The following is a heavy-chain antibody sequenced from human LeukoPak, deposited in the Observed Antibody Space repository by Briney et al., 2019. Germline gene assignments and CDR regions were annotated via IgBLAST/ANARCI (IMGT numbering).Heavy chain of an antibody. CDR1: GYTFTSYD. D-gene: IGHD4-17*01. V-gene: IGHV1-8*01. CDR2: MNPNSGNT. Sequence: ASVKVSCKASGYTFTSYDINWVRQATGQGLEWMGWMNPNSGNTGYAQKFQGRVTMTRNTSISTAYMELSSLRSEDTAVYYCARGYGDSPPYYYYYGMDVWGQGTTVTVSS. CDR3: ARGYGDSPPYYYYYGMDV. J-gene: IGHJ6*02.